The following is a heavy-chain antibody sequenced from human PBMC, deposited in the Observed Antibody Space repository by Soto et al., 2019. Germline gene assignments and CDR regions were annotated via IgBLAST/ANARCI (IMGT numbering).Heavy chain of an antibody. CDR1: GFTFSSYE. CDR3: ARDKSIAAVYGMDV. D-gene: IGHD6-13*01. Sequence: SGGSLRLSCAASGFTFSSYEMNWVRQAPGKGLEWVSYISSSGSTIYYADSVKGRFTISRDNAKNSLYLQMNSLRAEDTAVYYCARDKSIAAVYGMDVWGQGTTVTVSS. V-gene: IGHV3-48*03. J-gene: IGHJ6*02. CDR2: ISSSGSTI.